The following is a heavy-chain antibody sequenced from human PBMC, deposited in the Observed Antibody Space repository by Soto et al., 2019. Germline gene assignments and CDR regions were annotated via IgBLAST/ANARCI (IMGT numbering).Heavy chain of an antibody. CDR2: IIPIFGTA. CDR3: ARGPIALRGKNYYYYGMDV. Sequence: QVQLVQSGAEVKKPGSSVKVSCKASGGTFSSYAISWVRQAPGQGLEWMGGIIPIFGTANYAQTFQGRVTITADESTSTAYMELRSLRSEDTAVYYCARGPIALRGKNYYYYGMDVWGQGATVTVSS. D-gene: IGHD6-13*01. CDR1: GGTFSSYA. V-gene: IGHV1-69*01. J-gene: IGHJ6*02.